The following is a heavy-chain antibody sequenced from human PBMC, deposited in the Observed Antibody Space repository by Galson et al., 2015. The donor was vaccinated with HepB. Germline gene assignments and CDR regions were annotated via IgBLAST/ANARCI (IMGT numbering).Heavy chain of an antibody. CDR2: INPSGGST. J-gene: IGHJ5*02. Sequence: QSGAEVKKPGESLRISCKASGYTFTSYYMHWVRQAPGQRLEWMGIINPSGGSTSYAQKFQGRVTMTRDTSTSTVYMELSSLRSEDTAVYYCARVTARYCSSTSCPNWFDPWGQGTLVTVFS. V-gene: IGHV1-46*01. D-gene: IGHD2-2*01. CDR1: GYTFTSYY. CDR3: ARVTARYCSSTSCPNWFDP.